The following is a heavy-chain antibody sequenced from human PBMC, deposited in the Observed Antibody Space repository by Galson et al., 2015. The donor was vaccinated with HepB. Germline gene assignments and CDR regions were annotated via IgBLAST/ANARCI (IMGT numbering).Heavy chain of an antibody. V-gene: IGHV3-7*03. Sequence: SLRLSCAASGFTFSTYWMTWVRQAPGKGLEWVANIKQDGSEKYYVDSVRGRFTTSRDNAKNSLYLQMNSLRAEDTAVYYCARDRWISGDYWLDPWGQGTLVTVSS. CDR3: ARDRWISGDYWLDP. J-gene: IGHJ5*02. CDR1: GFTFSTYW. D-gene: IGHD4-17*01. CDR2: IKQDGSEK.